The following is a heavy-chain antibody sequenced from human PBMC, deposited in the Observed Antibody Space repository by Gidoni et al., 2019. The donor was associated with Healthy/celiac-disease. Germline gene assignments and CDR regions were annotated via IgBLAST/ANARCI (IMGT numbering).Heavy chain of an antibody. J-gene: IGHJ6*02. D-gene: IGHD3-22*01. CDR2: IYHSGST. Sequence: QVQLQESGPGLVKPSGTLSLTCAVYGGSISSSNWWRWVRQPPGQGLEWIGEIYHSGSTNYNPSLKSRVTISVDKSKNQFSLKLSSVTAADTAVYYCARDRSRITMIVVVITTRSHGMDVWGQGTTVTVSS. V-gene: IGHV4-4*02. CDR1: GGSISSSNW. CDR3: ARDRSRITMIVVVITTRSHGMDV.